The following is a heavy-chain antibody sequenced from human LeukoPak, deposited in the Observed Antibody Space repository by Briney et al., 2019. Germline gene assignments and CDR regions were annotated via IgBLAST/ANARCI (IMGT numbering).Heavy chain of an antibody. V-gene: IGHV3-30*02. CDR3: AKGTYEYSGWYRLNWFDP. J-gene: IGHJ5*02. D-gene: IGHD6-19*01. CDR1: GFTFSSYG. CDR2: IRYDGSNK. Sequence: GGSLRLSCAASGFTFSSYGMHWVRQAPGKGLEWVAFIRYDGSNKYYADSVKGRFTISRDNSKNMLYLQMNSLRAEDTAVYYCAKGTYEYSGWYRLNWFDPWGQGTLVTVSS.